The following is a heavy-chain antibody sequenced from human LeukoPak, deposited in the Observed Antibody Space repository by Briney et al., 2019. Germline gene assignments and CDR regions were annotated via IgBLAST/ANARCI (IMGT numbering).Heavy chain of an antibody. V-gene: IGHV3-23*01. J-gene: IGHJ4*02. CDR1: GFTFSSYA. Sequence: GGSLRLSCAASGFTFSSYAMSWVRQAPGKGLEWVSAISGSGGSTYYADSVKGRFTISRDNSKNTLYLQMNSLRAEDTAVYYCAKYPRRGYSYGALDYWGQGTLATVSS. CDR3: AKYPRRGYSYGALDY. D-gene: IGHD5-18*01. CDR2: ISGSGGST.